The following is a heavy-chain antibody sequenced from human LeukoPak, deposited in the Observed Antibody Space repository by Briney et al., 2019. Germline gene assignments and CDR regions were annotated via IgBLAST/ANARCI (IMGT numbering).Heavy chain of an antibody. J-gene: IGHJ4*02. Sequence: GGSLRLSCAASRFTFSSYAMSWVRQAPGKGLEWVSAISGSGGSTSYPDSVKGRFIISRDSSKSTVYLQMNSLRVEDTAIYYCVKLRGNNYENWGQGILVTVSS. CDR2: ISGSGGST. D-gene: IGHD5-18*01. CDR3: VKLRGNNYEN. CDR1: RFTFSSYA. V-gene: IGHV3-23*01.